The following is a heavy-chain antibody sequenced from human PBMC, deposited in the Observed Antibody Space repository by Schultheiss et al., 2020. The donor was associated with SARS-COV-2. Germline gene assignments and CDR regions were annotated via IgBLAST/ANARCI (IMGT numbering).Heavy chain of an antibody. D-gene: IGHD6-19*01. CDR1: GGSISSGDYY. J-gene: IGHJ4*02. CDR3: ANLAVAGPNDY. CDR2: IYYSGST. Sequence: SQTLSLTCTVSGGSISSGDYYWSWIRQPPGKGLEWIGYIYYSGSTNYNPSLKSRVTISVDTSKNQFSLKLSSVTAADTAVYYCANLAVAGPNDYWGQGTLVTVSS. V-gene: IGHV4-61*08.